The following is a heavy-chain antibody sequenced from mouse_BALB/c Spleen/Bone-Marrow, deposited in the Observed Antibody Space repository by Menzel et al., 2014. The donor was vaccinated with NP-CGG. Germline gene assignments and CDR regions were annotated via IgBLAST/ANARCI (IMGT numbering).Heavy chain of an antibody. CDR2: INPSTGYT. CDR1: GYTFTSYW. CDR3: ARSGDYGQFDY. D-gene: IGHD2-4*01. V-gene: IGHV1-7*01. J-gene: IGHJ2*01. Sequence: VQLQQSGTELAKPGASAKMSCKASGYTFTSYWMHWVKQRPGQGLEWIGYINPSTGYTEFYQNFKDEATLTADKSSSTAYMQLSSLTSEDSAVYYCARSGDYGQFDYWGQGTTLTVSS.